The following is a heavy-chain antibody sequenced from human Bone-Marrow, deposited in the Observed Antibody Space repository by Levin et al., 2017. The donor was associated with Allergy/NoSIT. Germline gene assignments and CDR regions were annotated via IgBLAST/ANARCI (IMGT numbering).Heavy chain of an antibody. Sequence: SQTLSLTCTVSGGSISSYYWSWIRQPPGKGPEWIGYIYYSGSTNYNPSLKSRVTISVDTSKNQFSLKLSSVTAADTAVYYCARDLEVVAGSFSRYYYYYGMDVWGQGTTVTVSS. CDR2: IYYSGST. CDR1: GGSISSYY. D-gene: IGHD2-15*01. V-gene: IGHV4-59*01. J-gene: IGHJ6*02. CDR3: ARDLEVVAGSFSRYYYYYGMDV.